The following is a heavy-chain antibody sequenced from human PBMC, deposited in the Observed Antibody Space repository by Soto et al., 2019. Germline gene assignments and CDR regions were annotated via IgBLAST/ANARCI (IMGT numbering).Heavy chain of an antibody. CDR3: AGDPYYYGSAF. CDR1: GFRFSDHY. CDR2: ISGGGTTI. D-gene: IGHD3-10*01. Sequence: PGGSLRLSCAASGFRFSDHYMTWIRQAPGKGLEWVSKISGGGTTIYYADSVKGRFTVSRDNAKNSLYLQMTSLRAEDTAVYYCAGDPYYYGSAFWGQGTLVTAPQ. V-gene: IGHV3-11*01. J-gene: IGHJ4*02.